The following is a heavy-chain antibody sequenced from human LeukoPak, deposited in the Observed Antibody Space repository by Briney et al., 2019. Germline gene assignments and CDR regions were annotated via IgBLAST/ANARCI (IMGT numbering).Heavy chain of an antibody. CDR2: ISGSGGST. D-gene: IGHD3-10*01. Sequence: GGSLRLSCAASGFTFSNAWMSWVRQAPGKGLEWVSGISGSGGSTYYADSVKGRFTISRDNSKRELYLQMNSLRAEDTAVYYCAKEIHYYGSGSGNWGQGTLVTVSS. CDR1: GFTFSNAW. V-gene: IGHV3-23*01. CDR3: AKEIHYYGSGSGN. J-gene: IGHJ4*02.